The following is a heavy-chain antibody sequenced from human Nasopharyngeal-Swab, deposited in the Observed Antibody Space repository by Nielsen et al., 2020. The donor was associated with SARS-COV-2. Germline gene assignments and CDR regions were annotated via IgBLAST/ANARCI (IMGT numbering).Heavy chain of an antibody. CDR3: ARYTNGRMDY. J-gene: IGHJ4*02. CDR1: GGSISSTFYY. D-gene: IGHD2-8*01. Sequence: SETLSLTCTVTGGSISSTFYYWCWIRRPAGRGLEWIGRIHTTGSTNYNPSLKSRVTISVGTSKNLLFLKLTSVTAADTAVYYCARYTNGRMDYWGQGTLVTVSS. CDR2: IHTTGST. V-gene: IGHV4-61*02.